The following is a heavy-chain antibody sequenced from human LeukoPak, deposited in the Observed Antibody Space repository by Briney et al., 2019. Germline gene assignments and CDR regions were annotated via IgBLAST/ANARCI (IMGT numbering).Heavy chain of an antibody. Sequence: SQTLSLTCTVSGGSISSGGHYWSWIRQHPGKGLEWIGYIYYSGSTYYNPSLKSRVTISVDTSKNQFSLKLSSVTAADTAVYYCARERSYGMDVWGQGTTVTVSS. CDR3: ARERSYGMDV. CDR1: GGSISSGGHY. CDR2: IYYSGST. D-gene: IGHD3-3*01. V-gene: IGHV4-31*03. J-gene: IGHJ6*02.